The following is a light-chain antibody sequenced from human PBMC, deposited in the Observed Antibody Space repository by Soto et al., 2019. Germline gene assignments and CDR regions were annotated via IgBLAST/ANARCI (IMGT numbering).Light chain of an antibody. CDR2: EVS. CDR3: NSYTSSSTLV. CDR1: SSDVGGYNY. Sequence: QSALTQPASVSGSPGQSITISCTGTSSDVGGYNYVSWYQQHPGKAPKLMIYEVSNRPSGVSNRFSGSKPGNTASLTISGLQAEDEADYYCNSYTSSSTLVFGGGTKVTVL. J-gene: IGLJ3*02. V-gene: IGLV2-14*01.